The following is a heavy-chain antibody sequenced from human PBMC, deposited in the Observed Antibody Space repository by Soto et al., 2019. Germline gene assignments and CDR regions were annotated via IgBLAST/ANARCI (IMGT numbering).Heavy chain of an antibody. D-gene: IGHD6-13*01. Sequence: QAQVVQSGAEVRKPGSSVKLSCKASEGTFNSYAIAWVRQAPGQGLEWMGGIIPYYNTLNYAQKFQDRVTITADDATNTVDMELSSLRSDDTAVYFCARGASRWYPYVFDSWAQGTLVTVSS. CDR3: ARGASRWYPYVFDS. J-gene: IGHJ4*02. V-gene: IGHV1-69*01. CDR1: EGTFNSYA. CDR2: IIPYYNTL.